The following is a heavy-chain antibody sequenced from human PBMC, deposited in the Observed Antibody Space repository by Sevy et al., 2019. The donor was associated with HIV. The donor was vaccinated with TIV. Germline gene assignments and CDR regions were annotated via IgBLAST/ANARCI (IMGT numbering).Heavy chain of an antibody. D-gene: IGHD2-15*01. Sequence: ASVKVSCKASGYTFTGYYMHWVRQAPGQGLEWMGWINPNSGGTNYAQKFQGRVTMTRDTSISTAYMELSRLRSEDTAVYYCARAYCSGGSCYSVRFDPWGQGTLVTVSS. V-gene: IGHV1-2*02. CDR2: INPNSGGT. J-gene: IGHJ5*02. CDR1: GYTFTGYY. CDR3: ARAYCSGGSCYSVRFDP.